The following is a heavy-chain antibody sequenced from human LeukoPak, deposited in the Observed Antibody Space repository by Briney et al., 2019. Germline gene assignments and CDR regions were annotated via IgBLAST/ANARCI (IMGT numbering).Heavy chain of an antibody. CDR3: AKEYDSGGYGAYFDH. CDR2: IHSDGST. D-gene: IGHD3-10*01. CDR1: GFTVTSNY. Sequence: GGSLRLSCAASGFTVTSNYMSWVRQAPGKGLEWVSVIHSDGSTYYADSVKGRFTLSRDNSRNTLDLQMNSLGPEDTAVYYCAKEYDSGGYGAYFDHWGRGTLVTVSS. V-gene: IGHV3-53*05. J-gene: IGHJ4*02.